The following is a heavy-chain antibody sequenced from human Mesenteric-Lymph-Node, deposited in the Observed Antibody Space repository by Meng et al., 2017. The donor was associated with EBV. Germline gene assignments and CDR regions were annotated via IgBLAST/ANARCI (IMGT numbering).Heavy chain of an antibody. CDR1: GGVISSGGYY. J-gene: IGHJ4*02. CDR3: AREIYCTSASCPFDY. Sequence: LPGSGPYPVKPSQPRSLTCTLPGGVISSGGYYWSWIRQSPRKGLEWIGYIYYSGTTYYNPSLQSRVSMSMDSSRNQFSLKLSSVTAADTAVYYCAREIYCTSASCPFDYWGQGTLVTVSS. V-gene: IGHV4-30-4*01. CDR2: IYYSGTT. D-gene: IGHD2-2*01.